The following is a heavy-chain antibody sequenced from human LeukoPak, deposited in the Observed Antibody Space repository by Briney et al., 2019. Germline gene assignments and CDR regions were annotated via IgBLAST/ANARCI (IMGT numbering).Heavy chain of an antibody. CDR3: ARDRGGPQWLASPAELNWFDP. D-gene: IGHD6-19*01. J-gene: IGHJ5*02. CDR1: GGTFSSYA. V-gene: IGHV1-69*05. CDR2: IIPIFGTA. Sequence: SVKVSCKASGGTFSSYAISWVRQAPGQGLEWMGGIIPIFGTANYAQKFQGRVTITTDESTSTAYMELSRLRSEDTAVYYCARDRGGPQWLASPAELNWFDPWGQGTLVTVSS.